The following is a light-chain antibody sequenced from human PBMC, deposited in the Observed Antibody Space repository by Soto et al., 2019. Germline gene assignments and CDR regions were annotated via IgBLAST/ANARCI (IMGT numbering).Light chain of an antibody. CDR1: QSVSSSY. Sequence: EIVLTQSPGTLSLSPGERATLSCRASQSVSSSYLAWYQQKPVQSPRLLIYGASNRATGIPDRFSGSGSGTDFTLTISRLERGDFAVYSCQQYGGSPTFGQGTRLEIK. CDR3: QQYGGSPT. CDR2: GAS. J-gene: IGKJ5*01. V-gene: IGKV3-20*01.